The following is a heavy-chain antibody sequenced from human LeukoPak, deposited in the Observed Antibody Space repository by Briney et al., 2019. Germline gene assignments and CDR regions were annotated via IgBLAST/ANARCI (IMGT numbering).Heavy chain of an antibody. J-gene: IGHJ4*02. CDR2: IASDGSST. Sequence: GGSLRLSCAASGFSFSDAWMNWVRQAPGKGLVWVSRIASDGSSTTYADSVKGRFSISRDNAKNTLYLQMNSLRVEDTAVYYCARGRPHGNDYWGQGTLVTVSS. CDR3: ARGRPHGNDY. D-gene: IGHD4-23*01. CDR1: GFSFSDAW. V-gene: IGHV3-74*01.